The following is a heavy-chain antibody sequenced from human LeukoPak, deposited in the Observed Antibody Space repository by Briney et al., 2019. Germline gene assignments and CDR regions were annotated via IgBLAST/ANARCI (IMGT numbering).Heavy chain of an antibody. V-gene: IGHV3-7*01. CDR1: GFTFSSYW. Sequence: PGGSLRLSCAASGFTFSSYWMSWVRQAPGKGLEWVANIKQDGSEKYYVDSVKGRFTISRDSAKNSLYLQMNSLRAEDTAVYYCARDRPPYGSGSYYNIWGQGTLVTVSS. J-gene: IGHJ4*02. CDR3: ARDRPPYGSGSYYNI. D-gene: IGHD3-10*01. CDR2: IKQDGSEK.